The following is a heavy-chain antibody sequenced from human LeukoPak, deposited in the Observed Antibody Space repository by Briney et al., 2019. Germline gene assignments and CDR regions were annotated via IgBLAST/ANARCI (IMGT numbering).Heavy chain of an antibody. V-gene: IGHV4-4*09. CDR3: ARGDKTPHCRSISCHNWFDP. J-gene: IGHJ5*02. CDR1: GGSISSYY. CDR2: IYTSGST. D-gene: IGHD2-2*01. Sequence: PSETLSLTCTVSGGSISSYYWSWIRQPPGKGLEWIGYIYTSGSTNYNPSLKSRVTISVDTSKNQFSLKLSSVTAADTAVYYCARGDKTPHCRSISCHNWFDPWGQGTLVTVSS.